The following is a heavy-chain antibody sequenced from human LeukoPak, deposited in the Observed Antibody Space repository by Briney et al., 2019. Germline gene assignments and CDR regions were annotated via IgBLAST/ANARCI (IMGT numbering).Heavy chain of an antibody. CDR1: GGSISSYY. CDR2: IYYSGST. J-gene: IGHJ3*02. Sequence: SETLSLTCTVSGGSISSYYWSWIWQPPGKGLEWIGYIYYSGSTYYNPSLKSRVTISVDTSKNQFSLKLSSVTAADTAVYYCARPGMTTVTRSAFDIWGQGTMVTVSS. V-gene: IGHV4-59*04. CDR3: ARPGMTTVTRSAFDI. D-gene: IGHD4-11*01.